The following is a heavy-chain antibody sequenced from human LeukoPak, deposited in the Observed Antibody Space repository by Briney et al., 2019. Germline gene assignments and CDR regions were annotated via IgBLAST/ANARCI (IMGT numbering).Heavy chain of an antibody. CDR1: GYTFTEYA. V-gene: IGHV1-3*01. Sequence: PQASVKVSCKASGYTFTEYAMHWVRLAPGHGLEWMGWINADSGNTESSQRFQGRLSITWDTSATTAYMELSSLTSEDTAVYYCARGGPNRSGWTLDYWGPGTLVTVSS. D-gene: IGHD6-19*01. CDR3: ARGGPNRSGWTLDY. CDR2: INADSGNT. J-gene: IGHJ4*02.